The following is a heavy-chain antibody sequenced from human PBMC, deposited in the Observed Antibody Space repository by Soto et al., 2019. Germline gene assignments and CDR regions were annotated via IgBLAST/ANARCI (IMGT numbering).Heavy chain of an antibody. Sequence: SETLSLTCAVSGYSISSGYYWGWIRQPPGKGLEWIGSIYHSGSTYYNPSLKCRVTISVDTSRNQFSLKLSSVTAADTAVYYSASNVYPLAAMVTALPFHYWGQGTLVTAS. V-gene: IGHV4-38-2*01. CDR3: ASNVYPLAAMVTALPFHY. CDR2: IYHSGST. J-gene: IGHJ4*02. CDR1: GYSISSGYY. D-gene: IGHD5-18*01.